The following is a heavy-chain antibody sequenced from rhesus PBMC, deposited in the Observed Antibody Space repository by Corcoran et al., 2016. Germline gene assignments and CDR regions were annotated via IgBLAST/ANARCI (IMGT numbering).Heavy chain of an antibody. V-gene: IGHV4-65*01. CDR1: GGSVSSSNW. J-gene: IGHJ4*01. CDR2: ISGSSGST. CDR3: ARRGYSGYSYGDYFDY. D-gene: IGHD5-42*01. Sequence: QVQLQESGPGLVKPSETLSLTCAVSGGSVSSSNWWSWIRQPPGKGLEWIGYISGSSGSTYYNPSLKSRVTMSADTSKNQFSLKLSSVTAADTAVYYCARRGYSGYSYGDYFDYWGQGVLVTVSS.